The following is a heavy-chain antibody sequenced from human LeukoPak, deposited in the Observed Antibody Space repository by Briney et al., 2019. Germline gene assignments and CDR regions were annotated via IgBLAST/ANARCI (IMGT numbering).Heavy chain of an antibody. CDR3: HQSYYDSSGYYLGAFDI. D-gene: IGHD3-22*01. CDR2: INHSGST. J-gene: IGHJ3*02. Sequence: SETLSLTCAVYGGSFSGYYWSWIRQPPGKGLEWIGEINHSGSTNYNPSLKSRVTISVDTSKNQFSLKLSSVTAADTAVYYCHQSYYDSSGYYLGAFDIWGQGTMVTVSS. V-gene: IGHV4-34*03. CDR1: GGSFSGYY.